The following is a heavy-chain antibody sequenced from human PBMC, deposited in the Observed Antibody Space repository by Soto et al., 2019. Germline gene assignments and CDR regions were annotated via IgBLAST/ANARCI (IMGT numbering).Heavy chain of an antibody. CDR2: ISYDGSNK. CDR3: ARDSVPGTRVYYYYYYGMDV. D-gene: IGHD1-7*01. Sequence: GGSLRLSCAASGFTFSSYAMHWVRQAPGKGLEWVAVISYDGSNKYYADSVKGRFTISRDNSKNTLYLQMNSLRAEDTAVYYCARDSVPGTRVYYYYYYGMDVWGQGTTVTVSS. CDR1: GFTFSSYA. J-gene: IGHJ6*02. V-gene: IGHV3-30-3*01.